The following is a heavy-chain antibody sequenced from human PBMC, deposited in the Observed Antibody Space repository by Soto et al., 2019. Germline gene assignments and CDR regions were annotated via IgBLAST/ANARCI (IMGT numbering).Heavy chain of an antibody. J-gene: IGHJ4*02. CDR3: ARVGRIAALWDYFDY. CDR1: GGTLSSYA. V-gene: IGHV1-69*01. Sequence: QVQLVQSGAEVKKPGSSVKVSCKASGGTLSSYAISWVRQAPGQGLEWMGGIIPIFGTANYAQKFQGRVTITADESTSTAYMELSSLRSEDTAVYYCARVGRIAALWDYFDYWGQGTLVTVSS. CDR2: IIPIFGTA. D-gene: IGHD6-13*01.